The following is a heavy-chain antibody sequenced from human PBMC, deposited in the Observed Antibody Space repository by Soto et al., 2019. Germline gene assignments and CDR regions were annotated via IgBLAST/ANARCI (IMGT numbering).Heavy chain of an antibody. CDR2: IIPIFGTA. CDR3: ARDNPFIAVAGTVWFDP. CDR1: GGTFSSYA. Sequence: QVQLVQSGAEVKKPGSSVKVSCKASGGTFSSYAISWVRQAPGQGLEWVGGIIPIFGTANYAQKFQGRVTITADESTSTAYMELSSLRSEDTAVYYCARDNPFIAVAGTVWFDPWGQGTLVTVSS. J-gene: IGHJ5*02. D-gene: IGHD6-19*01. V-gene: IGHV1-69*01.